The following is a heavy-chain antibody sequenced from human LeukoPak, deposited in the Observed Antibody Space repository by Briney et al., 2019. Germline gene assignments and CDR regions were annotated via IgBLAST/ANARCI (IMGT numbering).Heavy chain of an antibody. J-gene: IGHJ4*02. CDR2: IKNDGSEE. Sequence: GGSLRLSCAASGFTFSSYWMWWVRQAPGKGLEGVANIKNDGSEEYYVDSVKGRFTISRDNAKNSLFLQMNSLTVEDTAVYYCARAIRGSAVDTGDRWGQGTLVTVSS. CDR3: ARAIRGSAVDTGDR. CDR1: GFTFSSYW. V-gene: IGHV3-7*01. D-gene: IGHD3-10*01.